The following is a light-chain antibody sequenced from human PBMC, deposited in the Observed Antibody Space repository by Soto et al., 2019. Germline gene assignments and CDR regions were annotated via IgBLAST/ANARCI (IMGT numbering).Light chain of an antibody. CDR1: QSVKNMH. CDR2: ATS. V-gene: IGKV3-20*01. Sequence: EIVVTQSPGTLSLSPGDRATLYCRASQSVKNMHLAWYQQKPGQAPRLLIFATSGRPTAIPDRFSGSGSGTDFTLTISRLEPEDFAVYYCQQYGTSPYPFGPGTKLEIK. J-gene: IGKJ2*01. CDR3: QQYGTSPYP.